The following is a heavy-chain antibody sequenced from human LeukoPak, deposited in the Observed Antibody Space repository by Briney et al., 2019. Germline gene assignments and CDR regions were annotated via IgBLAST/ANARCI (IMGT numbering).Heavy chain of an antibody. CDR3: ARTIWFGELSIDY. V-gene: IGHV3-23*01. J-gene: IGHJ4*02. CDR2: LSGGAVST. CDR1: GFTFSNYG. D-gene: IGHD3-10*01. Sequence: PGGTLRLSCAASGFTFSNYGLSWVRQAPGRGLEWVSGLSGGAVSTNYADSVKGRFTISRDNAKNSLYLQMNSLRAEDTAVYYCARTIWFGELSIDYWGQGTLVTVSS.